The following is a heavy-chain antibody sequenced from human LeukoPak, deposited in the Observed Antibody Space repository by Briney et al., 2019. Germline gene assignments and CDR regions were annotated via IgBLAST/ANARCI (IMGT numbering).Heavy chain of an antibody. CDR3: ASGPDHGDNLFDY. J-gene: IGHJ4*02. V-gene: IGHV1-18*01. Sequence: ASMKVSCKASGYTFTSYGISWARQAPGQGLEWMGWISAYNGNTNYAQKLQGRVTMTTDTSTSTAYMELRRLRSDDTAVYYCASGPDHGDNLFDYWGQGTLVTVSS. CDR1: GYTFTSYG. D-gene: IGHD4-17*01. CDR2: ISAYNGNT.